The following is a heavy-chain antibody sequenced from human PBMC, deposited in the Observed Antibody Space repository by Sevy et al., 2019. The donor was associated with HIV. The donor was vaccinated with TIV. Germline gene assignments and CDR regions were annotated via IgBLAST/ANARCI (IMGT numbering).Heavy chain of an antibody. CDR1: GFTFSNFA. V-gene: IGHV3-30*03. CDR2: ISFHGRNK. D-gene: IGHD2-15*01. Sequence: GGSLRLSCEASGFTFSNFAMQWVRQAPGRGLEWVALISFHGRNKYYADSVKGGFTISRDNSKNTLFLQMESLRPEDTAMYYCAAGHNIRGDAFVAVAATWGQGTLVTVSS. J-gene: IGHJ5*02. CDR3: AAGHNIRGDAFVAVAAT.